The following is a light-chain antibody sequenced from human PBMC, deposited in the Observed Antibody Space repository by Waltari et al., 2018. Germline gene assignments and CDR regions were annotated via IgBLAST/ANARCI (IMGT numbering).Light chain of an antibody. Sequence: DIQMTQSPSTLSASVGDRVTITCRASQTINNWLAWYQQKPVKAPKLLIYQASTLESGVPSSFSGSGSGTEFTLTVSSLQPDDFATYYCQQYKSYPYTFGQGTKLEIK. CDR3: QQYKSYPYT. J-gene: IGKJ2*01. CDR2: QAS. V-gene: IGKV1-5*03. CDR1: QTINNW.